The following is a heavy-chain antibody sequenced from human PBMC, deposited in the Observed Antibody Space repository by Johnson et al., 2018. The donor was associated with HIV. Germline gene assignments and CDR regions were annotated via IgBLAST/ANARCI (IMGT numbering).Heavy chain of an antibody. J-gene: IGHJ3*02. CDR3: AKVGATVITPRGEAFDI. V-gene: IGHV3-66*02. Sequence: VQLVESGGGLVQPGGSLRLSCAASGFAVSKNYLTWVRQAPGKGLEWVSIIYSGGRTYYADSVKGRFSISRDNSKNTLYLQMNSLRAEDTAVYYCAKVGATVITPRGEAFDIWGQGTMVTVSS. CDR2: IYSGGRT. CDR1: GFAVSKNY. D-gene: IGHD4-23*01.